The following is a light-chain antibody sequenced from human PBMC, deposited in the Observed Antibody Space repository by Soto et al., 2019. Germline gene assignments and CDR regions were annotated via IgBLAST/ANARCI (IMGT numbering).Light chain of an antibody. CDR1: QGISNY. Sequence: DIQMTQSPSSLYASVGDRVTITCRASQGISNYLAWYQQKPGKVPKVLIYAAFTLQSGVPSRFSGSGSGTAFTLTISRLQPEDVETYYCQKYNSAPLTFGPGNKVDIK. CDR3: QKYNSAPLT. V-gene: IGKV1-27*01. J-gene: IGKJ3*01. CDR2: AAF.